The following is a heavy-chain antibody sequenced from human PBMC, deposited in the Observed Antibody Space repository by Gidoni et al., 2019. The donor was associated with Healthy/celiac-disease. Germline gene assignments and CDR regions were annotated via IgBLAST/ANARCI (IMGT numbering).Heavy chain of an antibody. CDR1: GGSVSSYY. D-gene: IGHD3-22*01. Sequence: QVQLHEAGPGLVTPSETLSLTCTVSGGSVSSYYWSWIRQPPGKGRELIGYIYYSGSTNYNPSLKRRVTISVDTAKHQSSLKLSSVTAADTAVYYCARLYSSGYFASFSLEYFDYWGQGTLVTVSS. CDR3: ARLYSSGYFASFSLEYFDY. CDR2: IYYSGST. V-gene: IGHV4-59*08. J-gene: IGHJ4*02.